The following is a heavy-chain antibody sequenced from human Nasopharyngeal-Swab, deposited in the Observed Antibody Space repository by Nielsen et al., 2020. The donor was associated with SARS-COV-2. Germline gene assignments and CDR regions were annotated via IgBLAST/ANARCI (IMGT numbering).Heavy chain of an antibody. D-gene: IGHD7-27*01. Sequence: RQAPGKGLEWIGYIFFSASTNYNPSLKIRVTISVDTSKNQFSLKLISVTATDTAVYNCAKLLGGYFDYWGQGTLVTVSS. CDR3: AKLLGGYFDY. V-gene: IGHV4-31*02. J-gene: IGHJ4*02. CDR2: IFFSAST.